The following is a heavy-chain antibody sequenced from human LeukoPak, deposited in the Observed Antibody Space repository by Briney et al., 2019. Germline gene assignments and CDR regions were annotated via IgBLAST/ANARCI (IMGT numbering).Heavy chain of an antibody. J-gene: IGHJ4*02. CDR2: INPNSGGT. Sequence: ASVKVSCKASGYTFTGYYMHWVRQAPGQGLECMGWINPNSGGTNYAQKFTGRVTMTRETSISTAYMELSRLRSDDTAVYYCARVRWYSRLFDYWGQGTLVTVSS. CDR3: ARVRWYSRLFDY. CDR1: GYTFTGYY. D-gene: IGHD5-24*01. V-gene: IGHV1-2*02.